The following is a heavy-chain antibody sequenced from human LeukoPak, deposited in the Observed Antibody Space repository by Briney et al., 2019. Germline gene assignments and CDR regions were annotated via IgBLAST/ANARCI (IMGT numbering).Heavy chain of an antibody. D-gene: IGHD3-3*01. CDR2: TLYRSNWLN. Sequence: SQTVSLTCAIYGDSISSNSAAWNWFKLSPSRGLEWMRRTLYRSNWLNDYAPSIKGRITINPDTSKNQFSLQLKSVTPEDTALYYCARGPDDLLHGRAFDFWGQGTMVTVSS. V-gene: IGHV6-1*01. CDR3: ARGPDDLLHGRAFDF. CDR1: GDSISSNSAA. J-gene: IGHJ3*01.